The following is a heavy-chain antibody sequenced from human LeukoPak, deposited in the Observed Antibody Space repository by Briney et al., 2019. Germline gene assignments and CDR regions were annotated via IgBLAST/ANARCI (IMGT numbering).Heavy chain of an antibody. CDR1: GFTFSSYG. V-gene: IGHV3-30*02. Sequence: GGSLRLSCAASGFTFSSYGMHWVRQAPGKGLEWVAFIRYDGSNKYYADSVKGRFTISRGNSKNTLYLQMNSLRAEDTAVYYCAKDLRWFGSKTFDYWGQGTLVTVSS. J-gene: IGHJ4*02. CDR3: AKDLRWFGSKTFDY. CDR2: IRYDGSNK. D-gene: IGHD3-10*01.